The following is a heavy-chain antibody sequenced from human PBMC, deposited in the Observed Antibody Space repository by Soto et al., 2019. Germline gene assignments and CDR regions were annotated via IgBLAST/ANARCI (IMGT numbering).Heavy chain of an antibody. CDR1: GFTISSYG. CDR2: ISYDGSNK. V-gene: IGHV3-30*18. CDR3: AKHRSSSWFNSFDY. J-gene: IGHJ4*02. D-gene: IGHD6-13*01. Sequence: QVQLVESEGGVVQPGRSLRLSCAASGFTISSYGMHWVRQAPGKGLEWVAVISYDGSNKYYADSVKGRFTISRDNSKNTLYLQMNSLRAEDTAVYYCAKHRSSSWFNSFDYWGQGTLVTVSS.